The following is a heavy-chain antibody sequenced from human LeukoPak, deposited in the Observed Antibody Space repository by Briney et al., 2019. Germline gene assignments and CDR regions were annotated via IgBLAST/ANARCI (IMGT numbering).Heavy chain of an antibody. CDR2: ISRSGVAT. CDR1: GFTFTSFA. Sequence: GALRLSCAASGFTFTSFAMSWVRQAPGKGLEWVSTISRSGVATYYANSVKGRFTISRDNSKNTVYLQMNSLRAEDTAIYYCAKGAGGFSYYNWFDPWGQGTLVTVSS. V-gene: IGHV3-23*01. J-gene: IGHJ5*02. CDR3: AKGAGGFSYYNWFDP. D-gene: IGHD5-18*01.